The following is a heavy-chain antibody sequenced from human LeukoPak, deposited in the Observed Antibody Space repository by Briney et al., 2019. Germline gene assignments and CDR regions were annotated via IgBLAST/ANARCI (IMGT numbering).Heavy chain of an antibody. V-gene: IGHV3-30*02. Sequence: GGSLRLSCAASGLIFSDYGMHGARRAQAKGLEWVAFTQYDGSNQFYADSVKGRFTISRDNGKNTLYLQMNSLGAEDTAVYYCAKDQAGAWGQGTRVTVSS. CDR2: TQYDGSNQ. CDR3: AKDQAGA. D-gene: IGHD1-26*01. J-gene: IGHJ5*02. CDR1: GLIFSDYG.